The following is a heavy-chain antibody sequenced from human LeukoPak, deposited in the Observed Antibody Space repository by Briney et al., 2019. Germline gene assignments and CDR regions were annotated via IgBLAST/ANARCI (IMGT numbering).Heavy chain of an antibody. V-gene: IGHV1-2*02. CDR3: ATPYGDYV. J-gene: IGHJ4*02. CDR2: INPNSGGT. D-gene: IGHD4-17*01. CDR1: GGTFSSYT. Sequence: ASVKVSCKASGGTFSSYTISWVRQAPGQGVEWMGWINPNSGGTNYAQKFQGRVTMTRDTSISTAYMELSRLRPDDTAVYYCATPYGDYVWGQGTLVTVSS.